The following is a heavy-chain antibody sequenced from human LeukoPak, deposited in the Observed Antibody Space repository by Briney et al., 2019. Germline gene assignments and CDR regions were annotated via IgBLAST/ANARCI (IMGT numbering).Heavy chain of an antibody. J-gene: IGHJ4*02. CDR3: ATTRSNDFWSGYPDY. V-gene: IGHV4-39*01. Sequence: PSETLSLTCTVSGGSISSSSYYWGWIRQPPGKGPEWIGSIYYSGSTYYNPSLKSRVTISVDTSKNQFSLKLSSVTAADTAVYYCATTRSNDFWSGYPDYWGQGTLVTVSS. D-gene: IGHD3-3*01. CDR1: GGSISSSSYY. CDR2: IYYSGST.